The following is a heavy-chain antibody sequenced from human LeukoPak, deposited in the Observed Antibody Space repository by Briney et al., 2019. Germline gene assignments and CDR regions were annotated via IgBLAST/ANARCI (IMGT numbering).Heavy chain of an antibody. CDR3: ARGTGRYSYGSRFDY. D-gene: IGHD5-18*01. V-gene: IGHV4-39*01. CDR1: GGSISSSSYY. CDR2: IYYSGST. J-gene: IGHJ4*02. Sequence: SETLSLTRTVSGGSISSSSYYWGWIRQPPGKGLEWIGSIYYSGSTYYNPSLKSRVTISVDTSKNQFSLKLSSVTAADTAVYYCARGTGRYSYGSRFDYWGQGTLVTVSS.